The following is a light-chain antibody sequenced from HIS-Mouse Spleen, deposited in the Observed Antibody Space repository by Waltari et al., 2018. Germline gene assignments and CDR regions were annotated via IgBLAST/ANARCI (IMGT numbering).Light chain of an antibody. V-gene: IGLV3-10*01. CDR1: ALPKKY. CDR3: YSTDSSGNHRV. J-gene: IGLJ2*01. CDR2: EDS. Sequence: SYELTQPPSVSVSPGQTARITCSGDALPKKYAYWYQQKSGQAPVLFSYEDSQRPSGIPERFSGSSSGKMATLTISGAQVEDEADYYCYSTDSSGNHRVFGGGTKLTVL.